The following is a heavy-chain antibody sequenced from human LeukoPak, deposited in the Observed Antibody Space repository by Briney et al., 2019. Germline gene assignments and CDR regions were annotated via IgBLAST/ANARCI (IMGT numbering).Heavy chain of an antibody. D-gene: IGHD1-26*01. J-gene: IGHJ5*02. V-gene: IGHV1-24*01. CDR1: GYTLTELS. CDR3: ATGEFLFVGATKYGWFGP. Sequence: ASVKVSCKVSGYTLTELSMHWVRQAPGKGLEWMGGFDPEDGETIYAQKFQGRVTMTEDTSTDTAYMELSSLRSEDTAVYYCATGEFLFVGATKYGWFGPWGQGTLVTVSS. CDR2: FDPEDGET.